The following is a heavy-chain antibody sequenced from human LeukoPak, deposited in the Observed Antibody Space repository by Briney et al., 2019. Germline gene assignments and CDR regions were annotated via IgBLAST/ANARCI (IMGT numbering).Heavy chain of an antibody. CDR1: GFTFSSYS. J-gene: IGHJ4*02. D-gene: IGHD6-13*01. V-gene: IGHV3-21*01. Sequence: GSLRLSCAAPGFTFSSYSMNWVRQAPGKGLEWVSSISSSSSYIYYADSVKGRFTISRDNAKNSLYLQMNSLRAEDTAVYYCPRDLGIAFAFDYWGQGTLVTVST. CDR3: PRDLGIAFAFDY. CDR2: ISSSSSYI.